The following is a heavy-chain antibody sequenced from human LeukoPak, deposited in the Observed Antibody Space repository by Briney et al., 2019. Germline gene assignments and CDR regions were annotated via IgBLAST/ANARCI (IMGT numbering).Heavy chain of an antibody. CDR2: INWNGGST. V-gene: IGHV3-20*04. CDR1: GFTFDDYG. CDR3: ARAGNGYEYYYYMDV. J-gene: IGHJ6*03. Sequence: PGRSLRLSCAASGFTFDDYGMSWVRQAPGKGLEWVSGINWNGGSTGYADSVKGRFTISRDNAKNSLCLQMNSLRAEDTALYYCARAGNGYEYYYYMDVWGKGTTVTVSS. D-gene: IGHD5-12*01.